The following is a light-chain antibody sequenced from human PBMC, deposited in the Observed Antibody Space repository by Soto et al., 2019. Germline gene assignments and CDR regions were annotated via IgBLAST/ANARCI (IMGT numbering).Light chain of an antibody. Sequence: EIVLTQSPGTLSLCPGERATLSCRASQSVSSSYLAWYQQKPGQAPRLLIYGASSRATGIPDRFSGSGSGTDFTLTISRLETEDFAVYYCLQFGSSPLFTFGPGTKVDVE. CDR2: GAS. V-gene: IGKV3-20*01. CDR1: QSVSSSY. CDR3: LQFGSSPLFT. J-gene: IGKJ3*01.